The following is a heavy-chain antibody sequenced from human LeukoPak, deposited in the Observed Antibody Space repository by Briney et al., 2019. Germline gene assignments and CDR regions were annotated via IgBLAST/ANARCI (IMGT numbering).Heavy chain of an antibody. Sequence: SETLSLTCTVSGGSISSYYWSWIRQLPGKGLEWIGYIYYSGSTNYNPSLKSRVTISVDTSKNQFSLKLSSVTAADTAVYYCARSKYYYDSSGYLGYWGQGTLVTVSS. CDR3: ARSKYYYDSSGYLGY. CDR1: GGSISSYY. V-gene: IGHV4-59*01. CDR2: IYYSGST. D-gene: IGHD3-22*01. J-gene: IGHJ4*02.